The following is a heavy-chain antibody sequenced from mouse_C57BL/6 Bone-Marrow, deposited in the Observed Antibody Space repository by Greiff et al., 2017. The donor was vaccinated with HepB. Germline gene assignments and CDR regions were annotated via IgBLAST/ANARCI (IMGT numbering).Heavy chain of an antibody. CDR3: ARRANWEWPAWFAY. CDR2: INPNNGGT. D-gene: IGHD4-1*01. CDR1: GYTFTDYY. J-gene: IGHJ3*01. V-gene: IGHV1-26*01. Sequence: EVQLQQSGPELVKPGASVKISCKASGYTFTDYYMNWVKQSHGKSLEWIGDINPNNGGTSYIQKFKGKATLTVDKSSSTAYMELRSLTSEDSAVYYCARRANWEWPAWFAYWGQGTLVTVSA.